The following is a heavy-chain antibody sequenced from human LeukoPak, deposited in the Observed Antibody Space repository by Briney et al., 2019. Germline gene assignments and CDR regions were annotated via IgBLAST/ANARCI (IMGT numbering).Heavy chain of an antibody. CDR3: ARGPVTRFEI. D-gene: IGHD4-17*01. Sequence: GGSLRLYCAASGFTVSSNYMSWVRQAPGKGLEWVSDIYSGGTTYYADSVKGRFTISRDTSNNTLYLQMNSLRAEDTAVYYCARGPVTRFEIWGQGTMVTVSS. CDR2: IYSGGTT. V-gene: IGHV3-53*01. CDR1: GFTVSSNY. J-gene: IGHJ3*02.